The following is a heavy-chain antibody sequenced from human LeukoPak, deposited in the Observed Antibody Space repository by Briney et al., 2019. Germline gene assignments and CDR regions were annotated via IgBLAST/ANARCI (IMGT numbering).Heavy chain of an antibody. Sequence: PGGSLRLSCAASGFTFSSYAMSWVRQGPEKGLDWVSTISGGGDTTYYADSVRGRFTVSRDASKNTLFLQMNSLRAEDTAVYYCAKDAGEGSGWYYFDYWGQGTLVTVSS. CDR2: ISGGGDTT. J-gene: IGHJ4*02. V-gene: IGHV3-23*01. CDR3: AKDAGEGSGWYYFDY. CDR1: GFTFSSYA. D-gene: IGHD6-13*01.